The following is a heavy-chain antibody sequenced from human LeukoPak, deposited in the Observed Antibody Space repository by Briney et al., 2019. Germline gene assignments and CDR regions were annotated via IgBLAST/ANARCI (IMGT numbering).Heavy chain of an antibody. CDR3: ARALGYCSGGSCTRGYNWFDP. D-gene: IGHD2-15*01. CDR2: IYYGGST. CDR1: GGSVRSGSYY. V-gene: IGHV4-39*01. Sequence: SETLSLTCTVSGGSVRSGSYYWGWIRQPPGKGLEWIGSIYYGGSTYYNPSLKSRVTISVDTSMNQFSLKLSFVTTADTAVYYCARALGYCSGGSCTRGYNWFDPWGQGTLVTVPS. J-gene: IGHJ5*02.